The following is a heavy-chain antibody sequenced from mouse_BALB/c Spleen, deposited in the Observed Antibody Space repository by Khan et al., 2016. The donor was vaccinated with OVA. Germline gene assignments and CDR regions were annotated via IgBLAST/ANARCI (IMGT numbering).Heavy chain of an antibody. V-gene: IGHV5-9-1*01. CDR3: TRGDYDEWTWFAY. CDR1: GFTFSGYA. Sequence: EVELVESGGGLVKPGGSLKLSCAASGFTFSGYAMSWVRQTPEKRLEWVATISSGITYTYYPASVKGRFTISRDNAKNTLYLQMGSLRSEDTAMYCCTRGDYDEWTWFAYWGQGTRVTVSA. J-gene: IGHJ3*01. CDR2: ISSGITYT. D-gene: IGHD2-4*01.